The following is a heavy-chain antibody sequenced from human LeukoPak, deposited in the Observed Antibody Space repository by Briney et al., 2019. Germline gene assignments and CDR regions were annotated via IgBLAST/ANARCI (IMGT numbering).Heavy chain of an antibody. D-gene: IGHD1-7*01. CDR2: INRNGGST. CDR1: GFSFSNYD. V-gene: IGHV3-64*01. J-gene: IGHJ4*02. Sequence: PGGSLRLSCAASGFSFSNYDMHWVRQAPGKGLEYVSSINRNGGSTYYANSVKGRFTLPRDNSKNSLYLQMGSLRGEDMAVYYCARALPGTYDYWGQGTLVTVSS. CDR3: ARALPGTYDY.